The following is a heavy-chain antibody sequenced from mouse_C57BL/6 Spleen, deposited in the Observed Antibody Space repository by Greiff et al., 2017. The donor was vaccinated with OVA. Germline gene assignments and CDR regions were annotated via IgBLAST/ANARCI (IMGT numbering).Heavy chain of an antibody. CDR1: GYTFTDYN. V-gene: IGHV1-22*01. CDR2: INPNNGGT. Sequence: VQLQQSGPELVKPGASVKMSCKASGYTFTDYNMHWVKQSHGKSLEWIGYINPNNGGTSYNQKFKGKATLTVNKSSSTAYMELRSLTSEDSAVYYGARGVYYGNYAWFAYWGQGTLVTVSA. J-gene: IGHJ3*01. D-gene: IGHD2-1*01. CDR3: ARGVYYGNYAWFAY.